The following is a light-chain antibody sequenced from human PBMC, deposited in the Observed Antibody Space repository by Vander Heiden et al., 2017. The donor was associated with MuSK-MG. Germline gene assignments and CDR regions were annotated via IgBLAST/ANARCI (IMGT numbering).Light chain of an antibody. Sequence: DIVLTQSPGTLSLSPGDRATLSCRASPSVSSSYFAWYQQKPGQAPRLLIYGASSRATGIPDRFSGSGSGTDFTLTITRLEPEDFAVYYCQQYGSSPRTFGQGTKVDIK. J-gene: IGKJ1*01. V-gene: IGKV3-20*01. CDR2: GAS. CDR3: QQYGSSPRT. CDR1: PSVSSSY.